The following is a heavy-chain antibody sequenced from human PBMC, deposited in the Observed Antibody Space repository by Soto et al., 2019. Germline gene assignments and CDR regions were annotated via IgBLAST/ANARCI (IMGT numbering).Heavy chain of an antibody. CDR3: VRGGFHLYGLDV. V-gene: IGHV3-74*01. Sequence: GVSLRLSCAASGFAFNTYWMHWVRQLPGKGLVWVSRINSDGRITNPADSVKGRFTISRDNAKNTLYLQMNSLRVEDTAVYYCVRGGFHLYGLDVWGQGTSVTVSS. J-gene: IGHJ6*02. CDR1: GFAFNTYW. CDR2: INSDGRIT.